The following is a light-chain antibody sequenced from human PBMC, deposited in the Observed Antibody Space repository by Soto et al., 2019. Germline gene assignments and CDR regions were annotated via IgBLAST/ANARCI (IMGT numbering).Light chain of an antibody. V-gene: IGKV3D-20*02. J-gene: IGKJ5*01. Sequence: IVLRQSQGSLSLSHGAKAPISCESSQSRGSHFLAWYRHKPAQAPRLAIYASSNRATGIPDRFSDSGSGTDFTLTIRSLEPEDFAVYYCQQRSNWLGITFGQGTRLEI. CDR2: ASS. CDR1: QSRGSHF. CDR3: QQRSNWLGIT.